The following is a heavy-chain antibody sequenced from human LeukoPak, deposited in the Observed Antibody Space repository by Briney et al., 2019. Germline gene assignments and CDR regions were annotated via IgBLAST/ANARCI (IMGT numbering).Heavy chain of an antibody. CDR1: GGSISSSNW. V-gene: IGHV4-4*02. D-gene: IGHD6-19*01. CDR2: IYHGGST. Sequence: SGTLSLTCAVSGGSISSSNWWSWVRQPPGKGLEWIGEIYHGGSTNYNPSLKSRVTISVDKSKNQFSLKLSSLTAADTAVYYCARAQQWLVNNDYWGQGTLVTVSS. CDR3: ARAQQWLVNNDY. J-gene: IGHJ4*02.